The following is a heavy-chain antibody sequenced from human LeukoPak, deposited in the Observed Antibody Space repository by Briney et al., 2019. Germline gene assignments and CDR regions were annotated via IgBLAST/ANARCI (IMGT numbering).Heavy chain of an antibody. CDR3: ARDWKGGYNYGHPTLTSDY. D-gene: IGHD5-18*01. CDR1: GFTVSSNY. CDR2: IYSGGTT. Sequence: PGGSLRLSCTASGFTVSSNYMSWVRQAPGKGLEWVSVIYSGGTTYYADSVKGRSTISRDNSKNTLYLQMNSLRAEDTAVYYCARDWKGGYNYGHPTLTSDYWGQGTLVTVSS. V-gene: IGHV3-66*01. J-gene: IGHJ4*02.